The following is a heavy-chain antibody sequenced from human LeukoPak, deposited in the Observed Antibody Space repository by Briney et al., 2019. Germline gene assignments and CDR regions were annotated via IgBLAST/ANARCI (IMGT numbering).Heavy chain of an antibody. J-gene: IGHJ4*02. CDR2: TYYRSKWYN. V-gene: IGHV6-1*01. CDR1: GXSVSSNSAA. D-gene: IGHD5-12*01. Sequence: SQTLSLTCAISGXSVSSNSAAWNWIRQSPSRGPEWLTRTYYRSKWYNDYAVSVKSRMTINPDPSKNQFSLQLNSVTPEDTAVYYCARDPHSGYSLNFDSWGQGTLVTVSS. CDR3: ARDPHSGYSLNFDS.